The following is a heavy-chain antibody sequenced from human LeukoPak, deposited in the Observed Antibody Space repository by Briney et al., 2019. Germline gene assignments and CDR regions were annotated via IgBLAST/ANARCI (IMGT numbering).Heavy chain of an antibody. J-gene: IGHJ4*02. CDR1: GGTFSSYA. D-gene: IGHD6-13*01. V-gene: IGHV1-69*05. CDR2: IIPIFGTA. Sequence: SVKVSCKASGGTFSSYAISWVRQAPGQGVEWMGGIIPIFGTANYAQKFQGRVTITTDESTSTAYMELSSLRSEDTAVYYCARDPVAAAGNSYFDYWGQGTLVTVSS. CDR3: ARDPVAAAGNSYFDY.